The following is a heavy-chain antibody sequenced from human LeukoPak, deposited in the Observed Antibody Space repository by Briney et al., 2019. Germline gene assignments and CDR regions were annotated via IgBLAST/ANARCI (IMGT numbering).Heavy chain of an antibody. Sequence: GGSLRLSCAASGFTFSDYYMSWIRQAPGKGLEWVSYISSSGSTIYYADSVRGRFTISRDNAKNSLYLQMNSLRAEDTAVYYCARELERNKFDYWGQGTLVTVSS. V-gene: IGHV3-11*01. CDR3: ARELERNKFDY. J-gene: IGHJ4*02. CDR2: ISSSGSTI. CDR1: GFTFSDYY. D-gene: IGHD1-1*01.